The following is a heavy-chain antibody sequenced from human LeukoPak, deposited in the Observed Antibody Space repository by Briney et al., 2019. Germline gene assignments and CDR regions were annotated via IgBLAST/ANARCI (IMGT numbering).Heavy chain of an antibody. Sequence: SVKVSCKASGGTFSSYAISGVRQAPGQGLEWMGGIIPIFGTANYEQKLQGRVTITADDSTSTAYIELSSLRSEDTAVYYCARDRYDSSGYYSWSFDYWGQGTLVTVSS. CDR2: IIPIFGTA. J-gene: IGHJ4*02. V-gene: IGHV1-69*13. CDR1: GGTFSSYA. D-gene: IGHD3-22*01. CDR3: ARDRYDSSGYYSWSFDY.